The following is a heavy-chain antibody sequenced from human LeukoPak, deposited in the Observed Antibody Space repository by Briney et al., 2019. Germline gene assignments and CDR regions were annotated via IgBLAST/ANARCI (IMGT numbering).Heavy chain of an antibody. CDR1: GGSISSYY. CDR3: ARGGSSWYPLDY. CDR2: IYNSEST. D-gene: IGHD6-13*01. V-gene: IGHV4-59*08. Sequence: SETLSLTCTVSGGSISSYYWTWIRQPPGKRLEWIGYIYNSESTNYNPSLESRVTISVDTSKNQFSLKLTSVTAADTAMYYCARGGSSWYPLDYWGQGTLVTVSS. J-gene: IGHJ4*02.